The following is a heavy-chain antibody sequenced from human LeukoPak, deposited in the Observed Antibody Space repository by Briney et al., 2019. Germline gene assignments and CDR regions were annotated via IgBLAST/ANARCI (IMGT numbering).Heavy chain of an antibody. CDR2: LNPVDSDT. CDR3: ARLYLPYTSAWYGSAFDI. Sequence: GEPLKISGKSSGSSFTSYWIAWVRRMPGKDLEWMGILNPVDSDTRYSPSFQGQVTISADRSITTAYLQWSSLKASDTAMYYCARLYLPYTSAWYGSAFDIWGQGTMVTVSS. V-gene: IGHV5-51*01. J-gene: IGHJ3*02. D-gene: IGHD6-13*01. CDR1: GSSFTSYW.